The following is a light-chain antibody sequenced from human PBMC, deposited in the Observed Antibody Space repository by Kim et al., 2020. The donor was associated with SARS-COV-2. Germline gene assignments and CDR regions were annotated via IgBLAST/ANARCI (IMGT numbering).Light chain of an antibody. V-gene: IGKV3-20*01. J-gene: IGKJ2*01. Sequence: EIVLTQSPGTPSLSPGERATLSCRASHSVSSRYLAWYQLKPGQAPRLLIFGASNWATGVPDRFSGSGSGTDFTLTITSLEPEDVAVYYCQQYGTLPYTFGQGTKVEI. CDR3: QQYGTLPYT. CDR1: HSVSSRY. CDR2: GAS.